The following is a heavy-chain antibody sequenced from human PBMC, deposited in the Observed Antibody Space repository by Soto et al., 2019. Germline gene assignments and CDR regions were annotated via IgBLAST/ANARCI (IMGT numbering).Heavy chain of an antibody. V-gene: IGHV4-30-2*01. J-gene: IGHJ5*01. D-gene: IGHD3-10*01. CDR3: ARAQFYSGSGNFNNLMFDS. CDR2: IYRRGTT. CDR1: GGSTGGTCSS. Sequence: SETLSLTCAVSGGSTGGTCSSWSWLRDPPGGGREWLCHIYRRGTTLYYPSLKTRFTLSLDTSKNPFSLTLNSVTPADTSVYYCARAQFYSGSGNFNNLMFDSWGQGTKVTVSS.